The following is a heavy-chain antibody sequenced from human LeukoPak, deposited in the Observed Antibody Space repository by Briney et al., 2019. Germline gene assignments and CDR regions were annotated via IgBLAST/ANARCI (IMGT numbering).Heavy chain of an antibody. CDR2: ISYDGGNK. Sequence: GGSLRLSCAASGFPFSSYGMHWVRQAPGKGLAWVSYISYDGGNKYYADSVKGRFTISRDNSKKTLYLQMNSLRGDDTGMYFCAKDSSSSNYYYGLDVWGQGTTVTVSS. CDR1: GFPFSSYG. V-gene: IGHV3-30*02. D-gene: IGHD6-13*01. CDR3: AKDSSSSNYYYGLDV. J-gene: IGHJ6*02.